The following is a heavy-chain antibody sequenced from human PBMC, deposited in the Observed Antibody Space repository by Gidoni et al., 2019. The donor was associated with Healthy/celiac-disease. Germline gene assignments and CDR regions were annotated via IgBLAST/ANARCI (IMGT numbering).Heavy chain of an antibody. J-gene: IGHJ4*02. V-gene: IGHV3-23*01. CDR1: GFTFSSYA. CDR2: ISGSGGST. CDR3: AKVPVRDCSSTSCYFDY. Sequence: EVQLLESGGGLVQPGGSLSISCAASGFTFSSYAMSWVRQAPGKGLGWVSAISGSGGSTYYADSVKGRFTISRDNSKNTLYLQMNSLRAEDTAVYYCAKVPVRDCSSTSCYFDYWGQGTLVTVSS. D-gene: IGHD2-2*01.